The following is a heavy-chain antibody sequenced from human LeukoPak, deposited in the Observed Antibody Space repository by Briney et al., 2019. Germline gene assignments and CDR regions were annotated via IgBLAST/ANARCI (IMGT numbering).Heavy chain of an antibody. D-gene: IGHD6-13*01. CDR3: TTPAAGPRAEYSQY. Sequence: GGSLRLSCAASGFTFSSYSMSWVRQAPGKGLEWVSSISNDAKYIYYADSLKGRFTVSRDNAKNSLYLQMNSLAVEDTAVYYCTTPAAGPRAEYSQYWGQGTLVTVSS. CDR2: ISNDAKYI. V-gene: IGHV3-21*01. CDR1: GFTFSSYS. J-gene: IGHJ1*01.